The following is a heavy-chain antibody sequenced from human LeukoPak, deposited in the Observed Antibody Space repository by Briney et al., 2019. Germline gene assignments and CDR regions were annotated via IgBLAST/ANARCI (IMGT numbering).Heavy chain of an antibody. Sequence: ASVKVSFKASGYTFTSYGISWVRQAPGQGLEWMGWVSAYNGNTNYAQKLQGRVTMTTDTSTSTAYMELRSLRSDDTAVYYCARDQRGRYCSSTSCYTIDYWGQGTLVTVSS. D-gene: IGHD2-2*02. J-gene: IGHJ4*02. V-gene: IGHV1-18*01. CDR1: GYTFTSYG. CDR2: VSAYNGNT. CDR3: ARDQRGRYCSSTSCYTIDY.